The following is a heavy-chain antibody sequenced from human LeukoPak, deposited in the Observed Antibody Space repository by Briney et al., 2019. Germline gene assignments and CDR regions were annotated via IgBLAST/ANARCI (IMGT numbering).Heavy chain of an antibody. CDR2: IYPGGSDT. D-gene: IGHD6-19*01. CDR3: ARVRYGAVAVDY. J-gene: IGHJ4*02. Sequence: GESLKISCKGSGYSFTSYWIGWVRQIPGKGLEWIGIIYPGGSDTRYSPSFQGQVTISADKSISTAYLQWSSLKASDTAMYSCARVRYGAVAVDYWGQGTPVTVSS. V-gene: IGHV5-51*01. CDR1: GYSFTSYW.